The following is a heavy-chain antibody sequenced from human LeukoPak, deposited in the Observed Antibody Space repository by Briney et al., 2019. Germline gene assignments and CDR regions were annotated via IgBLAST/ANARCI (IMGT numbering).Heavy chain of an antibody. CDR1: GGSISSGDYY. D-gene: IGHD3-10*01. J-gene: IGHJ5*02. CDR2: IYCSGST. Sequence: SETLSLTCTVSGGSISSGDYYWSWIRQPPGKGLEWIGYIYCSGSTYYNPSLKSRVTISVDTSKNQFSLKLSSVTAADTAVYYCARDTYGSGSYSRYNWFDPWGQGTLVTVSS. CDR3: ARDTYGSGSYSRYNWFDP. V-gene: IGHV4-30-4*01.